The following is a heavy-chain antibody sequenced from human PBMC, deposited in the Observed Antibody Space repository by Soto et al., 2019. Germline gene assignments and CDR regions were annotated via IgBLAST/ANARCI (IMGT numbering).Heavy chain of an antibody. D-gene: IGHD3-10*01. Sequence: SQTLSRTDVISGDSVCSNSAGWNWIRQSPSRGLEWLGRTYYKSKWNNDYALSVQSRITIYPDTSKNQFSLHLYSVTPEDTAVYYCTGITWFRGMDVWGQGSPVTVSS. J-gene: IGHJ6*02. V-gene: IGHV6-1*01. CDR1: GDSVCSNSAG. CDR3: TGITWFRGMDV. CDR2: TYYKSKWNN.